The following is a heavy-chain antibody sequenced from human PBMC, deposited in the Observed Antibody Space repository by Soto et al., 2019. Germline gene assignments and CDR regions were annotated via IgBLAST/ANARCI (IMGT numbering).Heavy chain of an antibody. CDR1: GYTFTSYG. CDR3: ARGLGSDPVKQAFYDFWSGYNNNYYYYGMDV. Sequence: GASVKVSCKASGYTFTSYGISWLRQSPGQGLEWMGWISAYNGNTNYAQKLQGRVTMTTDTSTSTAYMELRSLRSDDTAVYYCARGLGSDPVKQAFYDFWSGYNNNYYYYGMDVWGQGTTVTVSS. J-gene: IGHJ6*02. CDR2: ISAYNGNT. V-gene: IGHV1-18*04. D-gene: IGHD3-3*01.